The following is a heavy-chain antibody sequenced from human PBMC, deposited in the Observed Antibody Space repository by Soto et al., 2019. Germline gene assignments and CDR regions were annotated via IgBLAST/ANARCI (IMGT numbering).Heavy chain of an antibody. D-gene: IGHD1-26*01. Sequence: DVQLLESVVGLVQPGGSLTLSCAASRFIFSDYAMNWVRQAPGKELEWVSSIGGGNTDRYYADSVKGRFIISRDNSKNTMYLQMNSLRDDDTAVYYCAKDAVSYNGKWDWFDSWGQGTLVTVSS. CDR1: RFIFSDYA. CDR2: IGGGNTDR. CDR3: AKDAVSYNGKWDWFDS. J-gene: IGHJ5*01. V-gene: IGHV3-23*01.